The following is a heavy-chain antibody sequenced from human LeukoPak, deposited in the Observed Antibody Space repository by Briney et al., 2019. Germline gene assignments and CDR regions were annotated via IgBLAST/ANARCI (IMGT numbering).Heavy chain of an antibody. V-gene: IGHV3-30-3*01. D-gene: IGHD5-18*01. J-gene: IGHJ4*02. CDR1: GFTFSSYA. CDR2: ISYDGSNK. Sequence: QSGGSLRLSCAASGFTFSSYAMHWVRQAPGKGLEWVAVISYDGSNKYYADSVKGRFTISRDNSKNTLYLQMNSLRAEDTAVYYCARRAKGSGYSYGWYYFDYWGQGTLVTVSS. CDR3: ARRAKGSGYSYGWYYFDY.